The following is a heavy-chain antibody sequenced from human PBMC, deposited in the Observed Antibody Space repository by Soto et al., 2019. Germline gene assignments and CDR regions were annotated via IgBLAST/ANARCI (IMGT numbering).Heavy chain of an antibody. CDR3: AKDRGSYDIWSGTQRYYAMDV. D-gene: IGHD3-3*01. J-gene: IGHJ6*02. Sequence: QGQLVESGGGVVQPGTSLRLSCAASRFIFSRHGMHWVRQAPGKGLEWVAFTSYDGSNTYYADSVKGRFTISRDNPKNTLFLQMNSLRPNDTALYFCAKDRGSYDIWSGTQRYYAMDVWGQGATVTVSS. CDR1: RFIFSRHG. V-gene: IGHV3-30*18. CDR2: TSYDGSNT.